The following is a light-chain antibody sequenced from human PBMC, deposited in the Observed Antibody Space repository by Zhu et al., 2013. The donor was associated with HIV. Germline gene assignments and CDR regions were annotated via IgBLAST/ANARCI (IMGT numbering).Light chain of an antibody. Sequence: EILLTQSPATLSVSPGDRVTLSCRASQNVNRNVAWYQQKPGQPPRLLISGASARASGIPPRFSGSGSGTEFTLTIGGLQSDDFAVYYCQHYNGWPPWTFGQGTKVEI. CDR2: GAS. V-gene: IGKV3-15*01. CDR1: QNVNRN. J-gene: IGKJ1*01. CDR3: QHYNGWPPWT.